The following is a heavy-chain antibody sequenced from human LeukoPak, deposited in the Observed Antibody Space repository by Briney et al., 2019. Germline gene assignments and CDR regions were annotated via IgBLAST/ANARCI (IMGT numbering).Heavy chain of an antibody. CDR2: ISGSGGST. V-gene: IGHV3-23*01. J-gene: IGHJ6*03. Sequence: GGSLRLSCAASGFTFSSYAMSWVRQAPGKGLEWVSAISGSGGSTYYADSVKGRFTISRDNSKNTLYLQMNSLRAEDTAVYYCAKDPHYDSSGYANMDVWGKGTTVTVSS. D-gene: IGHD3-22*01. CDR1: GFTFSSYA. CDR3: AKDPHYDSSGYANMDV.